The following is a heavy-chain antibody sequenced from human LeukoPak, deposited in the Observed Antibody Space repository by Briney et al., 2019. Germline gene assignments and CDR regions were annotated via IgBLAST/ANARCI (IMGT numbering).Heavy chain of an antibody. Sequence: SETLSLTCTVSGGSLNSDYWNWIRQPPGKGLEWIGYIYPSVRTTHNPSLQSRVTISIATTKKQLSLRLTSVTAADTAVYYCARQYTGSYRHFVSWGQGILVTVSS. V-gene: IGHV4-4*09. CDR1: GGSLNSDY. CDR3: ARQYTGSYRHFVS. J-gene: IGHJ4*02. CDR2: IYPSVRT. D-gene: IGHD1-26*01.